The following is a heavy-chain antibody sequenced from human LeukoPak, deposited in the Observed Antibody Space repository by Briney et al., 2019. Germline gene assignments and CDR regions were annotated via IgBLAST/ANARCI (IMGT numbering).Heavy chain of an antibody. D-gene: IGHD3-10*02. CDR2: ISSSGSTI. Sequence: PRGSLRLSRAASGFTSSSYEMNWVRQAPGKGLEWVSYISSSGSTIYYADSVKGRFTISRDNAKNSLYLQMNSLRAEDTAVYYCAELGITMIGGVWGKGTTVTISS. CDR3: AELGITMIGGV. V-gene: IGHV3-48*03. CDR1: GFTSSSYE. J-gene: IGHJ6*04.